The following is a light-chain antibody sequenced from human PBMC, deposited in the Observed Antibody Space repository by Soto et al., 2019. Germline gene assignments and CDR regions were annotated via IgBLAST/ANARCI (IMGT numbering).Light chain of an antibody. V-gene: IGLV2-14*03. Sequence: QSVRTQPASVSGSPGQSVTISCTGTSSDIGHYDYVSWYQQHPGKAPKLMIYHVTYRPSGVSNRYSGSKSGNSASLTISGLQADDEADYYCCSLTTSHTYVFGSGTKVTVL. J-gene: IGLJ1*01. CDR1: SSDIGHYDY. CDR2: HVT. CDR3: CSLTTSHTYV.